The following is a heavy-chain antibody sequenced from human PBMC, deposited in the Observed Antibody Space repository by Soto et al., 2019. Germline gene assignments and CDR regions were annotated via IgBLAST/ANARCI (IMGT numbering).Heavy chain of an antibody. Sequence: SETLSLTCTVSGGSIISGYWSWIRQPPGKGLEWIGYISYSGNTNYNPSLKSRVTMSVDTPKNQFSLRLSSVTTADTAVYYCAGLRGYAGSPIDYWGQGTLGTVSS. D-gene: IGHD2-15*01. CDR1: GGSIISGY. J-gene: IGHJ4*02. V-gene: IGHV4-59*01. CDR2: ISYSGNT. CDR3: AGLRGYAGSPIDY.